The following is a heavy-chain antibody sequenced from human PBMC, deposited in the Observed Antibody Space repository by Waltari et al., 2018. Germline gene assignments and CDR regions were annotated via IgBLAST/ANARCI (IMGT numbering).Heavy chain of an antibody. CDR3: ATLPIPLELWYFDL. V-gene: IGHV4-39*01. CDR2: LHYGGSS. Sequence: QLQLQESGPGLVNPSETLSLTCTVSGVSISTSRYYWGWIRQPPGKGLDWIWSLHYGGSSYFNPSLKSRVTISVDTSKNQFSLKLTSVTAADTAVYYCATLPIPLELWYFDLWGRGTLVTVSS. J-gene: IGHJ2*01. D-gene: IGHD1-7*01. CDR1: GVSISTSRYY.